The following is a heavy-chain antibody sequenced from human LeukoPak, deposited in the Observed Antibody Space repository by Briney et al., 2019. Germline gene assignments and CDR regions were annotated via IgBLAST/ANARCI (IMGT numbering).Heavy chain of an antibody. Sequence: ASVKVSCKASGGTFSSYAISWVRQAPGQGLEWMGGIIPIFGTANYAQKFQGRVTITTDESTSTVYMELSSLRSEDTAVYYCARVMSGYDSNPFDYWGQGTLVTVSS. V-gene: IGHV1-69*05. CDR1: GGTFSSYA. CDR3: ARVMSGYDSNPFDY. J-gene: IGHJ4*02. D-gene: IGHD5-12*01. CDR2: IIPIFGTA.